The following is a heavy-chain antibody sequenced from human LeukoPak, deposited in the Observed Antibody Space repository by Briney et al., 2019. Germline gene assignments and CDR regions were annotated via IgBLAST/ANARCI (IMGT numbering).Heavy chain of an antibody. V-gene: IGHV4-59*11. CDR2: IYYSGST. J-gene: IGHJ4*02. D-gene: IGHD2-21*02. CDR1: GGSISSHY. CDR3: AGGVCGGDCYSEYYFDY. Sequence: PSETLSLTCTVSGGSISSHYWSWIRQPPGKGLEWIGYIYYSGSTNYNPSLKSRVTISVDTSKNQFSLKLSSVTAADTAVYYCAGGVCGGDCYSEYYFDYWGQGTLVTVSS.